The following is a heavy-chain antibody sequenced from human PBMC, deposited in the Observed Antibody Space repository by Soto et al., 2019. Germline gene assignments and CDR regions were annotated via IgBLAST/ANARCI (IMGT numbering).Heavy chain of an antibody. V-gene: IGHV1-69*01. J-gene: IGHJ6*02. CDR2: IIPNFDTP. D-gene: IGHD3-10*01. Sequence: QVHLVQSGAEVKKPGSSVKVSCKTSGGSFNNYAVSWVRQAPGQGLEWMGGIIPNFDTPNYAQKFQDRVTIIADESTSPVYMELRSRRSNDTAVYYCAVAMVREILIFESSGMHVWGQGTTVIVSS. CDR3: AVAMVREILIFESSGMHV. CDR1: GGSFNNYA.